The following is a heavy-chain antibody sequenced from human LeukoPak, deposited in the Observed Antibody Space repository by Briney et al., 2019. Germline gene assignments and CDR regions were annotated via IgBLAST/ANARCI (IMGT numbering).Heavy chain of an antibody. CDR1: GYTFTSYA. Sequence: ASVKVSCKASGYTFTSYAMNWVRQAPGQGLEWMGWINTNTGNPTYAQGFTGRFVFSLDTSVSTAYLQISSLKAEDTALYYCAKDSAGGWYWYFDLWGRGTLVTVSS. CDR3: AKDSAGGWYWYFDL. J-gene: IGHJ2*01. V-gene: IGHV7-4-1*02. D-gene: IGHD6-19*01. CDR2: INTNTGNP.